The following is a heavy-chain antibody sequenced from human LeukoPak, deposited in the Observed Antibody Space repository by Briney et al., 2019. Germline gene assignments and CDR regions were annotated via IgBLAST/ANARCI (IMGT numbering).Heavy chain of an antibody. CDR3: AGITGGGPPSYYYYMDV. Sequence: SETLSLTCTVSGGSISSGGYYWSWIRQPAGKGLEWIGRIYTSGSTNYNPSLKSRVTISVDTSKNQFSLKLSSVTAADTAVYYCAGITGGGPPSYYYYMDVWGKGTTVTVSS. CDR1: GGSISSGGYY. CDR2: IYTSGST. D-gene: IGHD2-15*01. J-gene: IGHJ6*03. V-gene: IGHV4-61*02.